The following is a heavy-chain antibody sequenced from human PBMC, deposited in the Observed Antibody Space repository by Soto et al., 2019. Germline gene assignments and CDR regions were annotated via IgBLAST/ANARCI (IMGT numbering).Heavy chain of an antibody. CDR2: ISSSGDTE. V-gene: IGHV3-11*01. CDR1: GFSFSDYY. CDR3: ARGPWYYVYV. Sequence: PGGSLRLSCAASGFSFSDYYMSWIRQAPGKGLEWISYISSSGDTEYYADSVKGRFTISRANSKNSLYLQMNSLRADDTAVYYCARGPWYYVYVWGKGTSVTVSS. J-gene: IGHJ6*03.